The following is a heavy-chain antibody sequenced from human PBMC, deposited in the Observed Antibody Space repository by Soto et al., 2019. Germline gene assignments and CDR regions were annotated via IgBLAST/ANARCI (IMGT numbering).Heavy chain of an antibody. CDR3: ASTPGVGWFDP. J-gene: IGHJ5*02. CDR2: INHSGST. CDR1: GGSFSGYY. Sequence: QVQLQQWGAGLLKPSETLSLTCAVYGGSFSGYYWSWIRQPPGKGLEWIGEINHSGSTNYNPSLKSRVTISVDTSKHQFSLKLSSVTAADTAVYYCASTPGVGWFDPWGQGTLVTVSS. V-gene: IGHV4-34*01. D-gene: IGHD3-10*01.